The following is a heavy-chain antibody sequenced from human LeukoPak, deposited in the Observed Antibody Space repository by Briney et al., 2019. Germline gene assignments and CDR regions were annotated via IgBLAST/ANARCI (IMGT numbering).Heavy chain of an antibody. CDR3: AVRPGIAVAGTVEFDY. Sequence: RSSETLSLTCTVSGGSISSGSYYWSWIRQPAGKGLEWIGSIYYSGSTYYNPSLKSRVTISVDTSKNQFSLKLSSVTAADTAVYYCAVRPGIAVAGTVEFDYWGQGTLVTVSS. V-gene: IGHV4-39*01. J-gene: IGHJ4*02. D-gene: IGHD6-19*01. CDR2: IYYSGST. CDR1: GGSISSGSYY.